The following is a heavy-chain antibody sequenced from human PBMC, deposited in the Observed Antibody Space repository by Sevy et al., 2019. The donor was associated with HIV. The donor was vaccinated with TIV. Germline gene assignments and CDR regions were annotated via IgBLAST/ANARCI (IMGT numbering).Heavy chain of an antibody. CDR2: IWYDGSNK. CDR1: GFTFSSYG. CDR3: ASQGYCSGGSCYRYFDY. Sequence: GGSLRLSCAASGFTFSSYGMHWVRQAPGKGPEWVAVIWYDGSNKYYADSVKGRFTISRDNSKNTLYLQMNSLRAEDTAVYYCASQGYCSGGSCYRYFDYWGQGTLVTVSS. J-gene: IGHJ4*02. D-gene: IGHD2-15*01. V-gene: IGHV3-33*01.